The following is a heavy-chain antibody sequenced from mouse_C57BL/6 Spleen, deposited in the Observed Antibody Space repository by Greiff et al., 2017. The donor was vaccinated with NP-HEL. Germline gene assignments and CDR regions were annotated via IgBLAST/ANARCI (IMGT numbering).Heavy chain of an antibody. J-gene: IGHJ1*03. CDR3: ARSGDGYPYWYFDV. D-gene: IGHD2-3*01. V-gene: IGHV1-42*01. Sequence: EVKLQESGPELVKPGASVKISCKASGYSFTGYYMNWVKQSPEKSLEWIGEINPSTGGTTYNQKFKAKATLTVDKSSSTAYMQLKSLTSEDSAVYYCARSGDGYPYWYFDVWGTGTTVTVSS. CDR1: GYSFTGYY. CDR2: INPSTGGT.